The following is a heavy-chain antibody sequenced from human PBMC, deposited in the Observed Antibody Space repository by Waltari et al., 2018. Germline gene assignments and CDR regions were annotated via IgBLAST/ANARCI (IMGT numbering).Heavy chain of an antibody. CDR2: ISGSGGST. D-gene: IGHD3-10*01. J-gene: IGHJ3*02. CDR3: AKDLSRMTMVRGVIIGDAFDI. CDR1: GFPFSSYA. V-gene: IGHV3-23*01. Sequence: EVQLLESGGGLVQPGGSLRLSCAASGFPFSSYAMSWVRQAPGTGLEWVSAISGSGGSTYYADSVKGRFTISRDNSKNTLYLQMNSLRAEDTAVYYCAKDLSRMTMVRGVIIGDAFDIWGQGTMVTVSS.